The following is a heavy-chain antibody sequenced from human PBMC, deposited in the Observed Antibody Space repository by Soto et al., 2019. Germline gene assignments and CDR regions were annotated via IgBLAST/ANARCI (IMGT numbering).Heavy chain of an antibody. D-gene: IGHD5-12*01. Sequence: ASVNVYWKAFGYTITGYGISRGRQAPRQRHGRMGSVSAYNGNTDYAQKFQGRVTMTADESTSTAYMELSSLRSEDTAVYYCARVSGSGSRYSGAQVALNYYYYGMDVWGQGTTVTVSS. CDR1: GYTITGYG. V-gene: IGHV1-18*01. J-gene: IGHJ6*02. CDR2: VSAYNGNT. CDR3: ARVSGSGSRYSGAQVALNYYYYGMDV.